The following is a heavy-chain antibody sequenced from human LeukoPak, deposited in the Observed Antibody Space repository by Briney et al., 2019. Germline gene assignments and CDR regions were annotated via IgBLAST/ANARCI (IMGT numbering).Heavy chain of an antibody. CDR2: IKQDGSEK. CDR3: ARGEWLDPLYYYYMDV. V-gene: IGHV3-7*01. CDR1: GFTFSSYW. D-gene: IGHD6-19*01. J-gene: IGHJ6*03. Sequence: PGGSLRLSCAASGFTFSSYWMSWVRQAPGKGLEWVANIKQDGSEKYYVDSVKGRFTISRDNAKNSLYLQMNSLRAEDTAVYYCARGEWLDPLYYYYMDVWGKGTTVTVSS.